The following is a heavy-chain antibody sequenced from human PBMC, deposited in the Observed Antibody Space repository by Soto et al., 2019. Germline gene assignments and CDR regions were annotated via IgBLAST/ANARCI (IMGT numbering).Heavy chain of an antibody. V-gene: IGHV3-33*01. CDR2: IWHDGSFK. J-gene: IGHJ4*02. CDR3: ARGEEEGNYFDN. CDR1: GFTFRNYG. Sequence: PGGSLRLSCAASGFTFRNYGMHRVRQAPGKGLEWVASIWHDGSFKYEADSVKGRFTISRDNSKNTLSLQMNSLRADDTAAYYCARGEEEGNYFDNWGLGTLVTVSS.